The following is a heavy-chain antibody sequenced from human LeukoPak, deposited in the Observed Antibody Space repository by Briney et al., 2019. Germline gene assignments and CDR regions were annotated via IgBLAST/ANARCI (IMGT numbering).Heavy chain of an antibody. CDR2: INSDGSST. V-gene: IGHV3-74*01. D-gene: IGHD1-1*01. CDR1: GFTFSSYW. Sequence: GSLRPSCAASGFTFSSYWMHWVRQAPGKGLVWVSRINSDGSSTSYADSVKGRFTISRDNAKNTLYLQMNSLRAEDTAVYYCARASGTGTTYVWFDPWGQGTLVTVSS. CDR3: ARASGTGTTYVWFDP. J-gene: IGHJ5*02.